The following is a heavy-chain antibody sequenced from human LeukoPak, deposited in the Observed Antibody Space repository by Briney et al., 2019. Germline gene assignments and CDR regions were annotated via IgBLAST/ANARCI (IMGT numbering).Heavy chain of an antibody. D-gene: IGHD5-18*01. Sequence: GGSLRLSCAASGFTFSSYAMSWVRQAPGKGLEWVSAISGSGGSTYYADSVKGRFTISRDNSKNTLYLQMNSLRAEDTAVYYCAKVSSYGSRGPHWFDPWGQGTLVTVSS. CDR3: AKVSSYGSRGPHWFDP. CDR2: ISGSGGST. CDR1: GFTFSSYA. V-gene: IGHV3-23*01. J-gene: IGHJ5*02.